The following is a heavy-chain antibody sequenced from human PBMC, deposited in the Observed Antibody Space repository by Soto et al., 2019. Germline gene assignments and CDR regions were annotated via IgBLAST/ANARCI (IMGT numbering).Heavy chain of an antibody. CDR1: GYSFANYW. CDR2: VDPTDSYS. Sequence: LGELQKISNKGAGYSFANYWVTWVRQMTGKGLEWLVRVDPTDSYSNYSPSVQGHVTISADKSISTAYLQWSSLKASDTAMYYCXRLSLQSNYGYYYGMDVWGQRTKVTV. J-gene: IGHJ6*02. D-gene: IGHD4-4*01. CDR3: XRLSLQSNYGYYYGMDV. V-gene: IGHV5-10-1*01.